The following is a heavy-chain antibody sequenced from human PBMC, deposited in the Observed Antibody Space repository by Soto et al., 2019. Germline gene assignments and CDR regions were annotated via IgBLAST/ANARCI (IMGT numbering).Heavy chain of an antibody. V-gene: IGHV2-26*01. Sequence: QVTLKESGPVLAKPTETLTLTCTVSGFSLSNARMGVSWIRQPPGKALEWLAHIFSNDEKSYSASLKSRLTISKDTSKSQVVLTMTNMDPVDTATYYWARILPGVAVAGTDYWGQGTLVTVSS. CDR3: ARILPGVAVAGTDY. CDR1: GFSLSNARMG. J-gene: IGHJ4*02. D-gene: IGHD6-19*01. CDR2: IFSNDEK.